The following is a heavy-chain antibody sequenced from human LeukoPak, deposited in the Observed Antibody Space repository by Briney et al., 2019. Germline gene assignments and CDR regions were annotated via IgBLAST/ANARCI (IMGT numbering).Heavy chain of an antibody. CDR2: TYYSGST. V-gene: IGHV4-59*01. CDR1: GGSISSYY. D-gene: IGHD3-3*01. J-gene: IGHJ4*02. Sequence: SETLSLTCTVSGGSISSYYWSWIRQPPGKGLEWIGYTYYSGSTNYNPSLKSRVTISVDTSKNQFSLKLSSVTAADTAVYYCARVDFGTAREYYFDYWGQGTLVTVSS. CDR3: ARVDFGTAREYYFDY.